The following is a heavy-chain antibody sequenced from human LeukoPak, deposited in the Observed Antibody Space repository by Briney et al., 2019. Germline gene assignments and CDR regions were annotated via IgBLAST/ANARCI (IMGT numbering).Heavy chain of an antibody. CDR1: GCTFSSYA. Sequence: GASEKVSCKASGCTFSSYAISWVRQAPGQGLEWMGGIIPIFGTANYAQKFQGRVKITADESTSTAYMELSSLRSEDTAVYYCARDASRGAAAEDAFDIGGQGTMVTVSS. V-gene: IGHV1-69*13. D-gene: IGHD6-13*01. J-gene: IGHJ3*02. CDR3: ARDASRGAAAEDAFDI. CDR2: IIPIFGTA.